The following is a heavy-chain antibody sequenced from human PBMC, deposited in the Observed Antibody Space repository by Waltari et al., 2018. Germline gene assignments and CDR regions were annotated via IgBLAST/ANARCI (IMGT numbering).Heavy chain of an antibody. CDR3: AKEWVIAAAASGAFDI. Sequence: QVQLVESGGGVVQPGGSLRLSFAASGFTFSSYGMHSVRQPPGKGLEWVAFIRYDGSNKDYADSVKGRFTISRDNSKNTLYLQMNSLRAEDTAVYYCAKEWVIAAAASGAFDIWGQGTMVTVSS. J-gene: IGHJ3*02. CDR2: IRYDGSNK. D-gene: IGHD6-13*01. V-gene: IGHV3-30*02. CDR1: GFTFSSYG.